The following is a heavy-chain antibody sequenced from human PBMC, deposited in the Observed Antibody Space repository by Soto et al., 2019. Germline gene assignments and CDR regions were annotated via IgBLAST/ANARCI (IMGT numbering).Heavy chain of an antibody. CDR3: ARLVAAYCSSTSCYDSDWSPIGGPYNWFDP. CDR1: GYTFTSYG. D-gene: IGHD2-2*01. CDR2: ISAYNGNT. J-gene: IGHJ5*02. Sequence: GASVKVSCKASGYTFTSYGISWVRQAPGQGLEWMGWISAYNGNTNYAQKLQGRVTMTTDTSTSTAYMELRSLRSDDTAVYYCARLVAAYCSSTSCYDSDWSPIGGPYNWFDPWGQGTLVTVSS. V-gene: IGHV1-18*01.